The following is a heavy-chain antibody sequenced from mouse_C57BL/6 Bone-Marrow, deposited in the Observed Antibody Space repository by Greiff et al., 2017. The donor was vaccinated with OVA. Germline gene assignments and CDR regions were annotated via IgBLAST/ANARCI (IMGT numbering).Heavy chain of an antibody. CDR3: ARSRYYYAMGY. D-gene: IGHD1-1*01. Sequence: QVQLQQSGAELARPGASVKLSCKASGYTFTSYGISWVKQRTGQGLEWIGEIYPRSGNTYYNEKFKGKATMTADKSSSTAYMELRSLTSDDSAVYFCARSRYYYAMGYWGQGTSVTVSS. CDR1: GYTFTSYG. J-gene: IGHJ4*01. V-gene: IGHV1-81*01. CDR2: IYPRSGNT.